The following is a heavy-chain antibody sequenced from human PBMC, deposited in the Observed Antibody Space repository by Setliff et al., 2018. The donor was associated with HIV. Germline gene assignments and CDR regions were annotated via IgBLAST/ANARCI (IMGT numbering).Heavy chain of an antibody. J-gene: IGHJ6*03. CDR1: GYTFTSYY. CDR3: ARVVGSSWSPGYYYYMDV. CDR2: INPSGGST. Sequence: ASVKVSCKASGYTFTSYYMNWVRQAPGQGLEWMGIINPSGGSTSYAQKFQGRVTIIADESTSTAYMELSSLRSEDTAVYYCARVVGSSWSPGYYYYMDVWGKGTTVTVSS. D-gene: IGHD6-13*01. V-gene: IGHV1-46*01.